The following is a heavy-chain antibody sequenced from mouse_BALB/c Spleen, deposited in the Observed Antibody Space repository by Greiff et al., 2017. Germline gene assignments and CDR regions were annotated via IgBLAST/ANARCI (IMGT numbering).Heavy chain of an antibody. D-gene: IGHD2-1*01. V-gene: IGHV7-3*02. CDR1: GFTFTDYY. Sequence: EVQLVESGGGLVQPGGSLRLSCATSGFTFTDYYMSWVRQPPGKALEWLGFIRNKANGYTTEYSASVKGRFTISRDNSQSILYLQMNTLRAEDSATYYCARVYGNYYFDYWGQGTTLTVSS. CDR3: ARVYGNYYFDY. J-gene: IGHJ2*01. CDR2: IRNKANGYTT.